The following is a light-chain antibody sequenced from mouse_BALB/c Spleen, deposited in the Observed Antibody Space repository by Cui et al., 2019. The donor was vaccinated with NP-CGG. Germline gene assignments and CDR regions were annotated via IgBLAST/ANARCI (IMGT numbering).Light chain of an antibody. V-gene: IGLV1*01. CDR1: TGAVTTSNY. J-gene: IGLJ1*01. Sequence: QAVVTQVCALTISPCETVTLTCRSSTGAVTTSNYANWVQEKADHLFTGLIGGTNNRAPGVPARFSGSLIGDKAALTITGAQTEDEAIYFCALWYSNHWVFGGGTKLTVL. CDR3: ALWYSNHWV. CDR2: GTN.